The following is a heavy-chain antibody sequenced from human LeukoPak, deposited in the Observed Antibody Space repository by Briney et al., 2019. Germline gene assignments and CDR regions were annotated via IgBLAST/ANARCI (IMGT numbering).Heavy chain of an antibody. CDR1: GFTLSSCG. D-gene: IGHD3-10*01. CDR3: VKEQSSGNYRTADF. V-gene: IGHV3-30*18. Sequence: PGTSLRLSCAASGFTLSSCGMHWVRQAPGKWLGWVAVITYDGITTYFDDSVKGRFTISRDTSKSMLYLQMNSLRPEDTAVYYCVKEQSSGNYRTADFWGQGTLVTVSS. J-gene: IGHJ4*02. CDR2: ITYDGITT.